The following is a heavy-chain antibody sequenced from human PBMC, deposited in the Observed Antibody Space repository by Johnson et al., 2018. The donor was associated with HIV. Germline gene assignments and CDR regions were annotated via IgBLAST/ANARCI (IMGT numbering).Heavy chain of an antibody. J-gene: IGHJ3*02. CDR3: ARDRGGAARDAFDI. CDR2: IGTRSDT. Sequence: EVQLVESGGGLVKPGGSLRLSCAASGFTFSNAWMSWVRQAPGKGLEWVGAIGTRSDTYYPASVKGRFTISRDNPKNSLYLQMNSLRAEDTALYYCARDRGGAARDAFDIWGQGTMVTVSS. CDR1: GFTFSNAW. D-gene: IGHD3-10*01. V-gene: IGHV3-69-1*01.